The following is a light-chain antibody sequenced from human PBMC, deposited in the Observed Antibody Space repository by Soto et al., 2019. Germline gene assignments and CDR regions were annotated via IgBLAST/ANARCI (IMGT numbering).Light chain of an antibody. Sequence: DSRITKTPSTLSASVGDRVTITCRASQSVSRWLAWYQQKPGKAPKLLIYKASTLESGVPSRFSGSGSGTEFTLAISSLQPDDSATYYFQEYNDMLTFGQGTKVDIK. CDR3: QEYNDMLT. V-gene: IGKV1-5*03. CDR2: KAS. J-gene: IGKJ1*01. CDR1: QSVSRW.